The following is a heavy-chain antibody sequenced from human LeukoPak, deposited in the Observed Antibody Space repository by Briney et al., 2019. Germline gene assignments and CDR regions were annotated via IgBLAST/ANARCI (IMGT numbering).Heavy chain of an antibody. Sequence: GGSLRLSCAASGFTFSNYWMSWVRQAPEQGLEWVANIKEDGSEKYYVDSVKGRFTISRDNAKNSLYLQMNSLRAEDTAVYYCARTIRGYWGQGTLVTVSS. CDR2: IKEDGSEK. J-gene: IGHJ4*02. V-gene: IGHV3-7*01. D-gene: IGHD3-10*01. CDR1: GFTFSNYW. CDR3: ARTIRGY.